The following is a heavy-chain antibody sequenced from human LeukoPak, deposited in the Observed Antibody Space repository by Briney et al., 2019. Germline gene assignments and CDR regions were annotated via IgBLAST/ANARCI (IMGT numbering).Heavy chain of an antibody. CDR3: ARDSGSHFDY. J-gene: IGHJ4*02. CDR2: IYYSGST. Sequence: LEWIGYIYYSGSTNYNPSLKSRVTISVDTSKNQFSLKLSSVTAADTAVYYCARDSGSHFDYWGQGTLVTVSS. D-gene: IGHD1-26*01. V-gene: IGHV4-59*08.